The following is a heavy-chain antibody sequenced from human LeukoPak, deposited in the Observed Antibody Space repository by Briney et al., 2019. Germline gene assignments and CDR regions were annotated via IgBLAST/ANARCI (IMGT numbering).Heavy chain of an antibody. CDR1: GFTFSRYS. Sequence: PGGSLRLSCAASGFTFSRYSMNWVRQAPGKGLEWVSAISSGSSYIYYADSMKGRFTIFRDNAKNSLYLQMNSLRAEDTAVYYCARVEDGYNYSDYWGQGTLVTVSS. CDR2: ISSGSSYI. D-gene: IGHD5-24*01. CDR3: ARVEDGYNYSDY. J-gene: IGHJ4*02. V-gene: IGHV3-21*01.